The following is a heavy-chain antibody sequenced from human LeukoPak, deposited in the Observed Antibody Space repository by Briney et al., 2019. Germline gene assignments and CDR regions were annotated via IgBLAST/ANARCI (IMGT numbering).Heavy chain of an antibody. J-gene: IGHJ4*02. CDR2: ISAGGGST. Sequence: GGSLRLSCEGSAFIFSGHWMNWVRQAPGKGLEWVSGISAGGGSTYYAASLKGRFTISRDNSKNTLYLQVNSLRAEDTAVYYCARGWPHRDDRHSWGQGTLVTVSS. V-gene: IGHV3-23*01. CDR3: ARGWPHRDDRHS. D-gene: IGHD5-24*01. CDR1: AFIFSGHW.